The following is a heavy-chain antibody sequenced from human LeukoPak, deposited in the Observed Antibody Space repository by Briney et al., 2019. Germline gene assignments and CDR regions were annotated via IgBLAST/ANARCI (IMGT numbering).Heavy chain of an antibody. D-gene: IGHD6-19*01. V-gene: IGHV3-7*03. CDR2: IKRDGSAK. J-gene: IGHJ6*02. CDR3: ARDPGRQYSSIADV. Sequence: GGSLRLSCAASGFTFSSYWMSWVRQTPGKGLEWVANIKRDGSAKYYVDSVKGRFTISRDNAKNSLYLQMDSLRAEDTAVYYCARDPGRQYSSIADVWGQGTRVTVSS. CDR1: GFTFSSYW.